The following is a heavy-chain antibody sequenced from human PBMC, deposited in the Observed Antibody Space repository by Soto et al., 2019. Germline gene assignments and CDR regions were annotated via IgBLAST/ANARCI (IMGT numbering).Heavy chain of an antibody. CDR3: ARGRGSAGYLGREHYFDY. Sequence: EVQVVESGGGLVQPGGSLRLSCAASGFSVTNNYMNWVRQAPGKGLEWVSIIDIGGNTYYADSVKDRFTISRDNSRKTLYLHIDSLRAEDTAVYCCARGRGSAGYLGREHYFDYWGQGTLVTVSP. V-gene: IGHV3-66*01. CDR1: GFSVTNNY. J-gene: IGHJ4*02. CDR2: IDIGGNT. D-gene: IGHD2-15*01.